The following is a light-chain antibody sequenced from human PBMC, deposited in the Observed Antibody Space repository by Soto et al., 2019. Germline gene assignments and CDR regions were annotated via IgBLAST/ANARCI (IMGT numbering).Light chain of an antibody. Sequence: DIQMTQSPSTLSASVGDRVTITCRASQSITSWLAWYQQKPGKAPKLLIYKASSLESGVPSRFSGSGSGTEFTLTISSLQPADFATYYCQQYNNYSGTFGQGIKLEIK. CDR2: KAS. CDR3: QQYNNYSGT. J-gene: IGKJ2*01. CDR1: QSITSW. V-gene: IGKV1-5*03.